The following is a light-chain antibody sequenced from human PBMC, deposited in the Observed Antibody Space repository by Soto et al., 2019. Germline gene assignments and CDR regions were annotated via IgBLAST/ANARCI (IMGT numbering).Light chain of an antibody. CDR3: QSFDNVLSGWGIL. CDR1: SSNIGADYH. CDR2: GNN. V-gene: IGLV1-40*01. J-gene: IGLJ2*01. Sequence: QSVLTQPPSVSGAPGQRVTISCTGSSSNIGADYHVHWYQQLPGKAPRLLIYGNNNRPSGVPDRFSGSKSGTSASLAITGLQPDDEAVYYCQSFDNVLSGWGILFGGGTKVTVL.